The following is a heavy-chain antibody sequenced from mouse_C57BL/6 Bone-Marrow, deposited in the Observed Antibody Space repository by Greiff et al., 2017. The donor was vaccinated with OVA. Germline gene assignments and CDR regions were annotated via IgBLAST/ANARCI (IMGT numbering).Heavy chain of an antibody. CDR3: TNISLITAIDLYFYL. CDR2: INPYNGGT. CDR1: GYTFTDYY. J-gene: IGHJ1*03. Sequence: VQLKQSGPVLVKPGASVKMSCKASGYTFTDYYMNWVKQSHGKSLEWIGVINPYNGGTSYNQKFKGKATLTVDKSSSTAYMELNSLPSEDSAVYLCTNISLITAIDLYFYLWRTGPALPVSS. V-gene: IGHV1-19*01. D-gene: IGHD1-1*01.